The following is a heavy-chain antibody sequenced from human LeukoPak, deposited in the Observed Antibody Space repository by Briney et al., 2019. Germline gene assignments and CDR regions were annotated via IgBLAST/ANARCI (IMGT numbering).Heavy chain of an antibody. CDR2: IRYDRSNK. J-gene: IGHJ3*02. V-gene: IGHV3-30*02. Sequence: GGSLRLSCAASGFTFSSYGMHWVRQAPGKGLEWVAFIRYDRSNKYYADSVKGRFTISRDNSKNTLYLQMNSLRAEDTAVYYCAKDYDFWSGYGDSFDMWGQGTTVGVSS. D-gene: IGHD3-3*01. CDR1: GFTFSSYG. CDR3: AKDYDFWSGYGDSFDM.